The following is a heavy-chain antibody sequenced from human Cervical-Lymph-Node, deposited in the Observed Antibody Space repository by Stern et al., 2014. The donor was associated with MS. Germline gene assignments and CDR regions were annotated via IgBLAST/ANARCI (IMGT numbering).Heavy chain of an antibody. Sequence: EVQLVESGGGLVQPGGSLRLSCAGSESNFGYYAMSWVRQAPGKGLEWVSGGGGSDSTTPYADSVKGRFTISRDNSKNTLYLQMNSLRADDTAVYYCAKDRGGLVDTGTLDCWGQGTLVSVSS. V-gene: IGHV3-23*04. CDR2: GGGSDSTT. CDR1: ESNFGYYA. J-gene: IGHJ4*02. CDR3: AKDRGGLVDTGTLDC. D-gene: IGHD4-17*01.